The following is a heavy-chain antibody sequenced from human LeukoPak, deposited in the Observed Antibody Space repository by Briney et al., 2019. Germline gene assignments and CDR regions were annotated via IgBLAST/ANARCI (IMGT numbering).Heavy chain of an antibody. CDR1: GFTISSSG. V-gene: IGHV3-48*01. J-gene: IGHJ4*02. CDR3: AKDFLIDPL. D-gene: IGHD2-21*01. CDR2: IGTNSRTT. Sequence: GGSLRLSCTASGFTISSSGMNWVRQAPGKGLEWVSFIGTNSRTTYYGDSVKGRFTISRDNAKNSLYLQMDSLRAEDTAVYYCAKDFLIDPLWGQGTLVTVSS.